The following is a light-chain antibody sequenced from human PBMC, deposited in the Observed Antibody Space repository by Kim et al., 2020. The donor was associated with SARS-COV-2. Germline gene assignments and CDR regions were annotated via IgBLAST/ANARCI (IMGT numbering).Light chain of an antibody. J-gene: IGLJ1*01. Sequence: QSALTQPASVSGSPGQSITISCTGTSSDIGGYDLVSWYQQHPGKAPKLMIYGVNNRPSGVSNRFSGSKSANTASLTISGLQAEDEADYYCSSYTGSSTVFGTGTNVTVL. CDR2: GVN. V-gene: IGLV2-14*03. CDR1: SSDIGGYDL. CDR3: SSYTGSSTV.